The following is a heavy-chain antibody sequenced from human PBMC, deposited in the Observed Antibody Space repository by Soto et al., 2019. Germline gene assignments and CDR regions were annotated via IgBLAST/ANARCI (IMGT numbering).Heavy chain of an antibody. CDR2: FDPEGGEA. D-gene: IGHD3-10*01. CDR3: ATPTPVRGATITNINFDF. Sequence: VASVKVSFKISGHNLTELSIHWVRQAPGKGLAWMGGFDPEGGEAIYAQKWRGRVTVNEDTVTDTVYMELSGLKSDDSAVYYCATPTPVRGATITNINFDFWGQGTPVTVSS. V-gene: IGHV1-24*01. CDR1: GHNLTELS. J-gene: IGHJ4*02.